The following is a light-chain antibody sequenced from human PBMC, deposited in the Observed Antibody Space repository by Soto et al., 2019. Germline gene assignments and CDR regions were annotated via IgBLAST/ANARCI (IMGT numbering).Light chain of an antibody. V-gene: IGKV3-15*01. Sequence: EIVMAQSPATLSVSPGERDTLSCRASQTISSNLAWYQQKPGQVPRLLIYGASTTATGIPDRFSGSGSGTEFTLTISSLQSEDFVFYYCQQYNNWPWTFGQGTKVEV. CDR3: QQYNNWPWT. CDR2: GAS. J-gene: IGKJ1*01. CDR1: QTISSN.